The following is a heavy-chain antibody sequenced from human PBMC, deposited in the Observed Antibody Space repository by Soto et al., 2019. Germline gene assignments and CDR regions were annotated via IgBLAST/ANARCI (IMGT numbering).Heavy chain of an antibody. CDR2: IIPLLGIP. V-gene: IGHV1-69*04. D-gene: IGHD1-26*01. J-gene: IGHJ5*02. CDR1: GGTFSSYG. Sequence: QVQLVQSGAEVKKPGSSVKVSCKASGGTFSSYGVTWVRQAPGHGLEWMGRIIPLLGIPNYAQKFQGRVTIPADKSTRTAYMDMTSLKSEDTAVYYCAIEGSSGSYWMADPWGQGPQVTVSS. CDR3: AIEGSSGSYWMADP.